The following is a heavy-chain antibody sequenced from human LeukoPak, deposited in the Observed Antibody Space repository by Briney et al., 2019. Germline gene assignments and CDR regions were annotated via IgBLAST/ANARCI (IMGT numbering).Heavy chain of an antibody. CDR3: ARHPVVTKSGDAFDI. J-gene: IGHJ3*02. D-gene: IGHD3-22*01. CDR2: ISAYNGNT. V-gene: IGHV1-18*01. CDR1: GYTFTSYG. Sequence: ASVKVSCKASGYTFTSYGISWVRQAPGQGLEWMGWISAYNGNTNYAQKLQGRVTMTTDTSTSTAYMELRSLRSDDTAVYYCARHPVVTKSGDAFDIWGQGTMVTVSS.